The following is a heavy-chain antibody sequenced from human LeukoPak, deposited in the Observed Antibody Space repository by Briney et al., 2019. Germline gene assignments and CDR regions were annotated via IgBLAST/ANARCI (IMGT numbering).Heavy chain of an antibody. Sequence: SVKVSCKASGGTFSSYAISWVRQAPGQGLEWMGGIIPIFGTANYAQKFQGRVTITADESTSTAYMELSSLRSEDTAVYYCARGRTMYCSSTSCYTTGPDYWDQGTLVTVSS. D-gene: IGHD2-2*01. CDR1: GGTFSSYA. CDR2: IIPIFGTA. J-gene: IGHJ4*02. CDR3: ARGRTMYCSSTSCYTTGPDY. V-gene: IGHV1-69*13.